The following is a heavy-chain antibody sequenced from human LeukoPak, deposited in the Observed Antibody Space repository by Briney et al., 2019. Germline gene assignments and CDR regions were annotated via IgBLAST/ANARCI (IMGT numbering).Heavy chain of an antibody. CDR1: GFTVSSNY. V-gene: IGHV3-66*01. CDR2: IYSGGST. CDR3: ARDTRPDYYGSGSYN. Sequence: GGSLRLSCAASGFTVSSNYMSWVRQAPGKGLEWVSVIYSGGSTYYADSVKGRFTISRDNSKNTLYLQMNSLRAEDTAVYYCARDTRPDYYGSGSYNWGRGTLVTVSS. J-gene: IGHJ4*02. D-gene: IGHD3-10*01.